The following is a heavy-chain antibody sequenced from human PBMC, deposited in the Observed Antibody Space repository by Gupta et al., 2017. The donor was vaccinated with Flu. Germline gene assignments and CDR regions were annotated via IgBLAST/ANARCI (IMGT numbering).Heavy chain of an antibody. J-gene: IGHJ4*02. D-gene: IGHD3-16*02. CDR3: ARGTPLGITFGGVIVSPDY. V-gene: IGHV3-48*03. CDR2: ISSSGSTI. Sequence: EVQLVESGGGLVQPGGSLRLSCAASGFTFSSYEMNWVRQAPGKGLEWVSYISSSGSTIYYADSVKGRFTISRDNAKNSLYLQMNSLRAEDTAVYYCARGTPLGITFGGVIVSPDYWGQGTLVTVSS. CDR1: GFTFSSYE.